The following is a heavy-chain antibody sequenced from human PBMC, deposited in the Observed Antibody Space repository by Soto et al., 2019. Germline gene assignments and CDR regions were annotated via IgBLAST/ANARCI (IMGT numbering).Heavy chain of an antibody. J-gene: IGHJ4*02. CDR2: IDPSDSYT. D-gene: IGHD1-20*01. CDR3: ARVLSEHNDY. Sequence: GESLKSSGEGAGYSFTIYWITWVRQMPGKGLEWMGRIDPSDSYTNYSPSFQGHVTISADKSISTAYLQWSSLKASDTAMYYCARVLSEHNDYWGQGTLVTVSS. V-gene: IGHV5-10-1*01. CDR1: GYSFTIYW.